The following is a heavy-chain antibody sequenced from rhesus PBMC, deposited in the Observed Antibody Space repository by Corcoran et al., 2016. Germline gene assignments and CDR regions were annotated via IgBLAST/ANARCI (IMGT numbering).Heavy chain of an antibody. V-gene: IGHV4-122*02. D-gene: IGHD5-24*01. CDR1: GGSISRGYYS. CDR2: ITYSGST. J-gene: IGHJ4*01. CDR3: ASSYSGYSFY. Sequence: QVQLQESGPGLVKPSETLSLTCSVSGGSISRGYYSWSWIPQPPGKGLECIGDITYSGSTSYNPSLKSLVTISRDTSKNQFSLKLSSVTAADTAVYYCASSYSGYSFYWGQGVLVTVSS.